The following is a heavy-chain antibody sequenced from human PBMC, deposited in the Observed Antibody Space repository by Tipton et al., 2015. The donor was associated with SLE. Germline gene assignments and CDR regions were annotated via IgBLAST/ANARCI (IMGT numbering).Heavy chain of an antibody. CDR3: ARDKTYYDFWSGYPDAFDI. J-gene: IGHJ3*02. CDR2: TYYRSKWSN. Sequence: GLVKPSQTLSLTCAISGDSVSSNSAAWNWIRQSPSRGLEWLGRTYYRSKWSNDYAVSVKSRITINPDTSKNQFSLKLSSVTAADTAVYYCARDKTYYDFWSGYPDAFDIWGQGTMVTVSS. CDR1: GDSVSSNSAA. D-gene: IGHD3-3*01. V-gene: IGHV6-1*01.